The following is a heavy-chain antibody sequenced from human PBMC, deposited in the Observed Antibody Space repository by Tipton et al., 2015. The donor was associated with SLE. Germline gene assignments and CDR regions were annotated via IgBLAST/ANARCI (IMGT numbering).Heavy chain of an antibody. J-gene: IGHJ4*02. Sequence: SLRLSCAASGFTFSSYEMNWVRQAPGKGLEWVSYISSSGSTIYYADSVKGRFTISRDNAKNSLYLQMNSLRAEDTAVYYCARGPVGSSSVDDWGQGTPVTVSS. V-gene: IGHV3-48*03. CDR1: GFTFSSYE. CDR2: ISSSGSTI. D-gene: IGHD6-6*01. CDR3: ARGPVGSSSVDD.